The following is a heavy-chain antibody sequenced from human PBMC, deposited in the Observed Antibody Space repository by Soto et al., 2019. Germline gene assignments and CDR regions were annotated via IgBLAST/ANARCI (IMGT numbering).Heavy chain of an antibody. D-gene: IGHD6-19*01. CDR3: ARDGGYSSGWYAFDY. CDR2: ISYDGSNK. CDR1: GFTFSSYA. Sequence: HPGGSLRLSCAASGFTFSSYAMHWVRQAPGKGLEWVAVISYDGSNKYYADSVKGRFTISRDNSKNTLYLQMNSLRAEDTAVYYCARDGGYSSGWYAFDYWGQGTLVTV. J-gene: IGHJ4*02. V-gene: IGHV3-30-3*01.